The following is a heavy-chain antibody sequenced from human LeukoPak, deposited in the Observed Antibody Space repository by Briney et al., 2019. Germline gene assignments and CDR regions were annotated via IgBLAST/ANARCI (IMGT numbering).Heavy chain of an antibody. J-gene: IGHJ3*02. D-gene: IGHD3-10*01. V-gene: IGHV4-59*12. CDR1: GGSISSYY. CDR2: VSYSGST. Sequence: SETLSLTRAVPGGSISSYYWSWIRQPPGKGLEWIGYVSYSGSTNYNPSLKSRVTISVDTSKNQFSLKLSSVTAADTAVYYCARDRMVRGVNPDAFDIWGQGTMVTVSS. CDR3: ARDRMVRGVNPDAFDI.